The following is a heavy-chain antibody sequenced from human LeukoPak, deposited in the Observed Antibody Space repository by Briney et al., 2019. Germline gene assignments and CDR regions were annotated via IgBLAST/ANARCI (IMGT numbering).Heavy chain of an antibody. J-gene: IGHJ4*02. CDR3: ARGPIAAAGRPPTGFFDY. CDR1: GYTFTGYY. CDR2: INPNSGGT. Sequence: GASVKVSCKASGYTFTGYYMHWVRQAPGQGLERMGWINPNSGGTNYAQKFQGRVTMTRDTSISTAYMELSRLRSDDTAVYYCARGPIAAAGRPPTGFFDYWGQGTLVTVSS. V-gene: IGHV1-2*02. D-gene: IGHD6-13*01.